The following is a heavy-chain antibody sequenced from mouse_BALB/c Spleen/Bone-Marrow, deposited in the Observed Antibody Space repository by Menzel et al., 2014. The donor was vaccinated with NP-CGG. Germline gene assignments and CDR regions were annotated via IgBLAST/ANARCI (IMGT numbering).Heavy chain of an antibody. D-gene: IGHD2-10*02. CDR2: IDPENGDT. V-gene: IGHV14-4*02. CDR1: GFNIKDYY. CDR3: NEGYGNYGY. Sequence: EVKVVESGAELVRSGASVKLSCTASGFNIKDYYMHWVKQRPEQGLEWIGWIDPENGDTEYAPKFQGKATMTADTSSNTAYPQLSSLTSEDTAVYYCNEGYGNYGYWGQGTTLTVSS. J-gene: IGHJ2*01.